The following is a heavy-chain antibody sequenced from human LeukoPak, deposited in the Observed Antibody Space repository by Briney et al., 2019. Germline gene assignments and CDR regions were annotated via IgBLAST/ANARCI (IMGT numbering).Heavy chain of an antibody. Sequence: SVKVSCKASGGTFSSYAISGVRQAPGQGLEWMGGIIPIFGTANYAQKFQGRVTITADESTSTAYMELSSLRSEDTAVYYCARGGFPVYHYYGMDVWGQGTTVTVSS. V-gene: IGHV1-69*13. CDR2: IIPIFGTA. D-gene: IGHD1-26*01. CDR1: GGTFSSYA. CDR3: ARGGFPVYHYYGMDV. J-gene: IGHJ6*02.